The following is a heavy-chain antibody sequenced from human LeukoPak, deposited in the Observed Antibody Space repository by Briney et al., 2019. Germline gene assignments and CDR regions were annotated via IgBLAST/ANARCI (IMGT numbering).Heavy chain of an antibody. Sequence: GGSLRLSCAASGFIFSSYGMHWVRQAPGKGLEWVSSISSSSSYIYYADSVKGRFTISRDNAKNSLYLQMNSLRAEDTAVYYCARGGSSLTDYWGQGTLVTVSS. CDR3: ARGGSSLTDY. CDR2: ISSSSSYI. J-gene: IGHJ4*02. V-gene: IGHV3-21*01. CDR1: GFIFSSYG. D-gene: IGHD3-16*01.